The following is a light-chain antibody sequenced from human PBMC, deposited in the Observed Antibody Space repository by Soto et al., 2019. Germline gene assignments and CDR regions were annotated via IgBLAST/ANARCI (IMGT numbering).Light chain of an antibody. CDR3: QQRRSWPWT. CDR1: SSVSTS. V-gene: IGKV3-11*01. J-gene: IGKJ1*01. CDR2: DTS. Sequence: EIVLTQFPGTLSLSPGERATLSCRASSSVSTSLAWYQQKPGQAPRLLIYDTSNRATGIPARFSGSRSATDFTLSISSLEPEDFAVYYCQQRRSWPWTFGQGTKVEIK.